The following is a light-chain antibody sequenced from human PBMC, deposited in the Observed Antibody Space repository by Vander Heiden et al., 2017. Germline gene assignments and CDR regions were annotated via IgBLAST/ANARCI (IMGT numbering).Light chain of an antibody. CDR1: SSSIGAGYA. CDR2: RNN. CDR3: QSYDSSLSAPYV. V-gene: IGLV1-40*01. J-gene: IGLJ1*01. Sequence: QSVLTQPPSVPGAPGQRVAISCTGSSSSIGAGYAVHWYQQLPGTVPKLLIYRNNNRPSGVPDRFSGSKSGTSASLAISGLQAEDEADYYCQSYDSSLSAPYVFGTGTKVTVL.